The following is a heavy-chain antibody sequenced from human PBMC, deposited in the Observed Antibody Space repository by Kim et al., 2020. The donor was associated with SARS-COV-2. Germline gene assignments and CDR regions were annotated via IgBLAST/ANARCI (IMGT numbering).Heavy chain of an antibody. D-gene: IGHD3-3*01. CDR2: IWYDGSNK. J-gene: IGHJ6*02. CDR1: GFTFSSYG. V-gene: IGHV3-33*01. Sequence: GGSLRLSCAASGFTFSSYGMHWVRQAPGKGLEWVAVIWYDGSNKYYADSVKGRFTISRDNSNNTLYLQMNSLRAEDTAVYYCARDLRDTPDFWSGYYTGGMDVWAKGPRSPSP. CDR3: ARDLRDTPDFWSGYYTGGMDV.